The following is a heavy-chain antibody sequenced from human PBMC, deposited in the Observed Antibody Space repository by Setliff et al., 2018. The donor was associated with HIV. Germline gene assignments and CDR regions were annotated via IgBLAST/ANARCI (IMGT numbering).Heavy chain of an antibody. V-gene: IGHV4-39*07. Sequence: PSETLSLTCTVSGGSISSTSYYWGWIRQPPGTGLEWIGSISSSGNTYYNPSLKSRVTISIDTSRNQFSLTVSSVTAADTAVYYCAREIPYSYGGRGHPLWGQGTLVTVSS. CDR1: GGSISSTSYY. J-gene: IGHJ4*02. D-gene: IGHD3-22*01. CDR2: ISSSGNT. CDR3: AREIPYSYGGRGHPL.